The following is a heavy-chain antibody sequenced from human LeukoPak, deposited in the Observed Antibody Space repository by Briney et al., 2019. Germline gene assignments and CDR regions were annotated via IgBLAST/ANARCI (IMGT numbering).Heavy chain of an antibody. CDR1: GGTFGSSG. Sequence: ASVKVSCKASGGTFGSSGINWVRQAPGQGLEWMGGIIPILGTTNYAQNFQDGVTITADESTGTAYMELSSLRTEDTAVYYCAKGVDDYTNYGRQIGDYRGQGTLVTVSS. CDR3: AKGVDDYTNYGRQIGDY. J-gene: IGHJ4*02. D-gene: IGHD4-11*01. V-gene: IGHV1-69*01. CDR2: IIPILGTT.